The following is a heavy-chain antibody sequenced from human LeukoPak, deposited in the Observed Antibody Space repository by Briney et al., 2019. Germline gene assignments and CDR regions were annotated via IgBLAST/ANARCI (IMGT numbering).Heavy chain of an antibody. Sequence: GGSLRLSCTASGFTFGDYAMSWVRQAPGKGLEWVGFIRSKAYGGTTEYAASVKGRFTISRDDSKSIAYLQMNSLKTEDTAVYYCTGALPTVTTGYYYYYMDVWGKGTTVTVSS. CDR1: GFTFGDYA. V-gene: IGHV3-49*04. D-gene: IGHD4-17*01. CDR3: TGALPTVTTGYYYYYMDV. J-gene: IGHJ6*03. CDR2: IRSKAYGGTT.